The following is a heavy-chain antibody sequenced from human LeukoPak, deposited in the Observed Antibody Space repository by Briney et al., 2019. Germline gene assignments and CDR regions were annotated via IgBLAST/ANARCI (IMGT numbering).Heavy chain of an antibody. CDR3: AKDPTSSDYGDYAGYMDV. Sequence: PGRSLRLSCAASGLTFDDYAMHWVRQAPGKGLEWVSGISWNSGSIGYADSVKGRFTISRDNAKNSLYLQMNSLRAEDTALYYCAKDPTSSDYGDYAGYMDVWGKGTTVTVSS. CDR2: ISWNSGSI. D-gene: IGHD4-17*01. CDR1: GLTFDDYA. J-gene: IGHJ6*03. V-gene: IGHV3-9*01.